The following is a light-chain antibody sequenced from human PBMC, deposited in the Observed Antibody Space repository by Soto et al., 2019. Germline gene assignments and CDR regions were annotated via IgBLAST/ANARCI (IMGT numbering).Light chain of an antibody. Sequence: QSVLTQPPSASGSPGQSVTISCTGTSSDVGGYNYVSWYQQHPGKALKLMIYEVSKRPSGVPDRFSGSKSGNTASLTVSGLQAEDEADYYCSSYAGNKNVFGTGTKVPVL. J-gene: IGLJ1*01. CDR2: EVS. CDR3: SSYAGNKNV. CDR1: SSDVGGYNY. V-gene: IGLV2-8*01.